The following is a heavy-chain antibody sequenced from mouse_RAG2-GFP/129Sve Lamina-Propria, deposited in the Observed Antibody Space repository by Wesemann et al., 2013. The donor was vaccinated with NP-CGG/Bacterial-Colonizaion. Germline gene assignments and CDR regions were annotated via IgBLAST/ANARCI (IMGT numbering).Heavy chain of an antibody. Sequence: SWVRRAPGKGLEWIGEINPDSSTINYAPSLKDKFIISRDNAKNTLYLQMSKVRSEDTALYYCARVGYYGYFDYWGQGTTLTVSS. V-gene: IGHV4-1*01. D-gene: IGHD1-1*01. CDR2: INPDSSTI. J-gene: IGHJ2*01. CDR3: ARVGYYGYFDY.